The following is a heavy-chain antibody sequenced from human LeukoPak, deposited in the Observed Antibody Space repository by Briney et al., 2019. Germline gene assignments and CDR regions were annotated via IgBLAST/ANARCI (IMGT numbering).Heavy chain of an antibody. Sequence: SETLSLTCAVYGGSFSGYYWSWIRQPPGKGLEWIGEINHSGSTNYNPSLKSRVTISVDTSKNQFSLKLSSVTAADTAVYYCARRRIVGATKAFDIWGQGTMVTVSS. D-gene: IGHD1-26*01. J-gene: IGHJ3*02. V-gene: IGHV4-34*01. CDR1: GGSFSGYY. CDR2: INHSGST. CDR3: ARRRIVGATKAFDI.